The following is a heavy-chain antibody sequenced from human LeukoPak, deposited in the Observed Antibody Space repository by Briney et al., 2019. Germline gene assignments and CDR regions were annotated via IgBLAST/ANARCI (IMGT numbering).Heavy chain of an antibody. CDR2: IYYSGST. D-gene: IGHD3-16*02. V-gene: IGHV4-39*07. J-gene: IGHJ5*02. CDR1: GGSISSSSYY. CDR3: ARVHYDYVWGSYRSNWFDP. Sequence: SETLSLTCTVSGGSISSSSYYWGWIRQPPGKGLEWIGSIYYSGSTYYNPSLKSRVTISVDTSKNQFSLKLSSVTAADTAVYYCARVHYDYVWGSYRSNWFDPWGQGTLVTVSS.